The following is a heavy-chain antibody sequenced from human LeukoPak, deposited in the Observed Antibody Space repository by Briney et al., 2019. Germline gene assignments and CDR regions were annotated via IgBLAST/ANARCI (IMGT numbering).Heavy chain of an antibody. D-gene: IGHD2-15*01. CDR1: GFTFSSYE. V-gene: IGHV3-48*03. Sequence: GGSLRLSCAASGFTFSSYEMNWVRQAPGKGLEWVSYISSSGSTIYYADSVKGRFTISRDNAKNSLYLQMNSLRAEDTAVYYCARQKGYCSGGSCYGWFDPRGQGTLVTVSS. CDR2: ISSSGSTI. J-gene: IGHJ5*02. CDR3: ARQKGYCSGGSCYGWFDP.